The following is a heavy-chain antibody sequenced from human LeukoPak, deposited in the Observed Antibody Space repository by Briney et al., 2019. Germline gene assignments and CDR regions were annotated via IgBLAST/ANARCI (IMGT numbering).Heavy chain of an antibody. CDR1: GYTFTSYD. CDR2: MNPNSGNT. CDR3: ARGYYSATVTTDYYYMDV. Sequence: ASVKVSCKASGYTFTSYDINWVRQATGQGLEWMGWMNPNSGNTGYAQKFQGRVTMTRNTSISTAYMELSSLRSEDTAVYYCARGYYSATVTTDYYYMDVWGKGTTVTISS. J-gene: IGHJ6*03. D-gene: IGHD4-17*01. V-gene: IGHV1-8*01.